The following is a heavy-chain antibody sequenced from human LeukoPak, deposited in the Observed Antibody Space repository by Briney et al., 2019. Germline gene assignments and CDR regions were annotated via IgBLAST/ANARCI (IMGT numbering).Heavy chain of an antibody. CDR3: TTLGVPAAMSRHLFV. Sequence: GGSLRLSCAASGFTFSNAWMSWVRQAPGKGLEWVGRIKSKTDGGTTDYAAPVKGRFTISRDDSKNTLNLQMNSLKTEDTAVYYCTTLGVPAAMSRHLFVWGQGTLVTVSS. V-gene: IGHV3-15*01. D-gene: IGHD2-2*01. CDR1: GFTFSNAW. CDR2: IKSKTDGGTT. J-gene: IGHJ4*02.